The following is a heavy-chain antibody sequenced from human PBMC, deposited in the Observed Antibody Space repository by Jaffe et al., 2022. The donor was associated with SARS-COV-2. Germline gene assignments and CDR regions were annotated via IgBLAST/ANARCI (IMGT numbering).Heavy chain of an antibody. Sequence: QVQLVESGGGVVQTERSLRLSCAASGFSFGSYAMHWVRQAPGKGLEWVAVISYDGNTKKYADSVKGRFTLSRDDSKTTLYLQMNSLRAEDTAVYYCARIRREVFGENALDTWGQGTMVTVSS. V-gene: IGHV3-30*04. CDR2: ISYDGNTK. CDR1: GFSFGSYA. J-gene: IGHJ3*02. D-gene: IGHD3-3*01. CDR3: ARIRREVFGENALDT.